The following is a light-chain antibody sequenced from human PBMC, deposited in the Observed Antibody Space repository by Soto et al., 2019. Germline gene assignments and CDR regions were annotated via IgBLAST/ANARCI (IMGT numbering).Light chain of an antibody. CDR2: GTS. Sequence: EIVLTQSPGTLSLSPGEIATLSCRASQSVSSSFLAWYQQKPGQPPRLLIYGTSSRATGIPERFSGSGSGTDFTLTISRLEPEDFAVYYCQHYRSSWTFGRGTKVEVK. V-gene: IGKV3-20*01. CDR1: QSVSSSF. CDR3: QHYRSSWT. J-gene: IGKJ1*01.